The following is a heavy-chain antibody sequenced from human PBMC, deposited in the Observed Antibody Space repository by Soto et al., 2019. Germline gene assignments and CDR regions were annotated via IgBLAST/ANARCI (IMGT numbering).Heavy chain of an antibody. CDR1: GYTFTDYY. D-gene: IGHD5-18*01. V-gene: IGHV1-2*02. CDR3: ARVAMIISAGPFET. CDR2: INPSSGTT. Sequence: ASVKVSCKASGYTFTDYYIHWVRQAPGQGLEWMGWINPSSGTTNYAQMFQGRVTMTRGTSISTAYMELSRLTSDDTAVYYCARVAMIISAGPFETWGKGTVVTVSS. J-gene: IGHJ3*02.